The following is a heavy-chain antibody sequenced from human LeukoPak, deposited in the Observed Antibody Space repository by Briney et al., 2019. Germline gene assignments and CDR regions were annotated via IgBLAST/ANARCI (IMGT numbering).Heavy chain of an antibody. D-gene: IGHD3-3*01. J-gene: IGHJ3*02. CDR3: ARGFYGENAFDI. V-gene: IGHV3-74*01. CDR2: LNSDGSST. CDR1: DLNFKFYA. Sequence: GGSLTLSCAVSDLNFKFYAMSWVGPAPGKGLVWVSRLNSDGSSTHYADSVRGRFTISRDTAKNTLFLQMNSLRGEDTAVYYCARGFYGENAFDIWGQGTIVTVSS.